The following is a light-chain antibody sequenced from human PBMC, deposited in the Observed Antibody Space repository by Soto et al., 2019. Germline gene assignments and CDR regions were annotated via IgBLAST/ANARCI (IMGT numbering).Light chain of an antibody. CDR3: QQYENLPIT. CDR2: DAF. J-gene: IGKJ5*01. Sequence: IHITHSPSSPYTSLRLIFTITRQANQDISNYLNWYQQKPGKAPRLLIFDAFSLETGVPSRFSGSGSGTDFTFTISSLQPEDIATYYCQQYENLPITFGQGTRLEI. CDR1: QDISNY. V-gene: IGKV1-33*01.